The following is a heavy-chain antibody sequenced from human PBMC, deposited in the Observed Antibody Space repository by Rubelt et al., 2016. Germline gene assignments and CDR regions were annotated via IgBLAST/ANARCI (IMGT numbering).Heavy chain of an antibody. V-gene: IGHV3-23*04. D-gene: IGHD3-10*01. CDR2: ISGSGGHT. CDR3: AKGDGSGSYYNNF. CDR1: GFTFSSYA. Sequence: EVQLVESGGGLVQPGGSLRLSCAASGFTFSSYAMNWVRQAPGKGLEWVSAISGSGGHTYYADSVKGRFTISRDNSKNTLFLQMNSLRAEDTAVYYCAKGDGSGSYYNNFWGQGTLVTVSS. J-gene: IGHJ4*02.